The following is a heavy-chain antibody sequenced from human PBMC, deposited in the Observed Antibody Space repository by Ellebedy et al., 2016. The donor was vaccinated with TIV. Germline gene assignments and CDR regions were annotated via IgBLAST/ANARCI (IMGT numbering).Heavy chain of an antibody. V-gene: IGHV3-53*01. J-gene: IGHJ3*02. Sequence: PWGSLRLSCAASGFTVSSNYMNWVRQAPGKGLEWVSVIYSGGTTFYANSVKGRFTISRDNSKNTLYLHMNNLRVEDTAVYYCAKGEVVTTIAAFDIWGQGTMVTVSS. CDR2: IYSGGTT. CDR3: AKGEVVTTIAAFDI. CDR1: GFTVSSNY. D-gene: IGHD2-21*02.